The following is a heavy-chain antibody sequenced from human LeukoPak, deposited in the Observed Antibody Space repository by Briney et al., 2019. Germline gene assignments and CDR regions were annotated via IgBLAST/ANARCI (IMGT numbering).Heavy chain of an antibody. CDR2: VSGGGGDS. D-gene: IGHD6-19*01. Sequence: GGSLRLSCAASGFTFTSYAMSWVRQAPGKGLEWVSGVSGGGGDSSYADSVKGRFTISGDNSKNTLYLQMNSLRAEDTAVYYCARDGSGFDYWGQGTLVTVSS. J-gene: IGHJ4*02. CDR1: GFTFTSYA. V-gene: IGHV3-23*01. CDR3: ARDGSGFDY.